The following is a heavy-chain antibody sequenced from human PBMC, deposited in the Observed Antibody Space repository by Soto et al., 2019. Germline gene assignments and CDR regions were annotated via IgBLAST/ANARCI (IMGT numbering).Heavy chain of an antibody. Sequence: ASVKVSCKASGYTFTSYGISWVRQAPGQGLEWMGWINPNSGGTNYAQKFQGWVTMTRDTSISTAYMELSRLRSDDTAVYYCARDPTYYYDSRNDYYYYGMDVWGQGTTVTVSS. CDR2: INPNSGGT. V-gene: IGHV1-2*04. D-gene: IGHD3-22*01. CDR1: GYTFTSYG. J-gene: IGHJ6*02. CDR3: ARDPTYYYDSRNDYYYYGMDV.